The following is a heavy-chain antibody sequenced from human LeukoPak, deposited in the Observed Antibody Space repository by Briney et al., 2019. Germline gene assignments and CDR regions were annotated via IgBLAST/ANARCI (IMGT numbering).Heavy chain of an antibody. CDR2: INHSGST. CDR3: ARGRGWYDILTGYYE. CDR1: GGSISSGSYY. J-gene: IGHJ4*02. D-gene: IGHD3-9*01. Sequence: SQTLSLTCTVSGGSISSGSYYWSWIRQPPGKGLEWIGEINHSGSTNYNPSLKSRVTISVDTSKNQFSLKLSSVTAADTAVYYCARGRGWYDILTGYYEWGQGTLVTVSS. V-gene: IGHV4-39*07.